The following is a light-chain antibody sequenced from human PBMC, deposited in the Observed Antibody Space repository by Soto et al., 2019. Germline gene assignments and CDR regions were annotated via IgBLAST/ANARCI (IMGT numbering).Light chain of an antibody. Sequence: IQLTQSPSSLSASVGARVTITCRASQGISSYLAWYQQKPGKAPKLLIYAASTLRSGVPSRFSGIGSGTDFTLTISSLHTEDCATYDGQQLNSYPITFGQGTRREIK. J-gene: IGKJ5*01. CDR2: AAS. CDR1: QGISSY. V-gene: IGKV1-9*01. CDR3: QQLNSYPIT.